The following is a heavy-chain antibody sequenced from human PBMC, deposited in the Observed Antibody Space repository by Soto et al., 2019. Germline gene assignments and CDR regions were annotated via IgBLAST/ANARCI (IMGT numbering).Heavy chain of an antibody. CDR1: GSTFTTFP. J-gene: IGHJ6*03. V-gene: IGHV3-23*01. CDR2: ISGSGDNT. Sequence: EVQLLESGGGLVQPGGPWGFPFEPPGSTFTTFPWNGARQVPGRGLGGVSVISGSGDNTYYADSVKGRFTISRDNSKNTLYLQMNSLRAEDTAVYYCAKDLGTDDFWSAYYTYYYMDVWGKGTTVTVSS. D-gene: IGHD3-3*01. CDR3: AKDLGTDDFWSAYYTYYYMDV.